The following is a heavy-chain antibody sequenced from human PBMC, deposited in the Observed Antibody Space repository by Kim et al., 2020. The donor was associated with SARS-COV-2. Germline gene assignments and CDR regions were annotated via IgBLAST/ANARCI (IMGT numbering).Heavy chain of an antibody. Sequence: YAYSVKGRFTISRDNSKNTLYLQMNSLRAEDTAVYYCARGQNYGGNWGMDVWGQGTTVTVSS. CDR3: ARGQNYGGNWGMDV. D-gene: IGHD4-17*01. J-gene: IGHJ6*02. V-gene: IGHV3-33*01.